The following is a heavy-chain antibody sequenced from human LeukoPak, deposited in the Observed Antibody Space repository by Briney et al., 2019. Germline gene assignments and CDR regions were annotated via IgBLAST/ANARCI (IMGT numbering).Heavy chain of an antibody. Sequence: GGSLRLSCAASGFTFSTYGMHWVRQAPGKGLEWVAVISYDGSNKYYADPVKGRFTISRDNSKNTLYLQMNSLRAEDTAVYYCAKEMYYYDSSGYSVGGFDIWGQGTMVTVSS. J-gene: IGHJ3*02. V-gene: IGHV3-30*18. CDR2: ISYDGSNK. CDR1: GFTFSTYG. D-gene: IGHD3-22*01. CDR3: AKEMYYYDSSGYSVGGFDI.